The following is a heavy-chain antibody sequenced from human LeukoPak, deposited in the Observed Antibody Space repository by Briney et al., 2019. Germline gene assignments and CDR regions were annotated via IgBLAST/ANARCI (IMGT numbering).Heavy chain of an antibody. Sequence: PGGSLRLSCAASGFTFDDYGMSWVRQAPGKGLEWVSGIIWKRGSTGYADSVKGRFTISRDNAKNSLYLQMNSLRAEDTALYYCARGYYDILTGYYEDYYYMDVWGKGTGVSVSS. D-gene: IGHD3-9*01. V-gene: IGHV3-20*04. CDR2: IIWKRGST. CDR3: ARGYYDILTGYYEDYYYMDV. J-gene: IGHJ6*03. CDR1: GFTFDDYG.